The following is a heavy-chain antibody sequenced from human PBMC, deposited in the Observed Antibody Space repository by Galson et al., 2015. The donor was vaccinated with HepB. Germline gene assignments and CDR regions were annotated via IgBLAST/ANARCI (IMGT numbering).Heavy chain of an antibody. V-gene: IGHV3-48*03. CDR3: ARGTRAIVGEEVGLN. D-gene: IGHD1-26*01. CDR1: GFTFSSYE. Sequence: SLRLSCAASGFTFSSYEVNWVRQAPGKGLEWVSYISSSGSTIYYADSVKGRFTISRDNAKNSLYLQMNSLRAEDTAVYYCARGTRAIVGEEVGLNWGQGTLVTVSS. J-gene: IGHJ4*02. CDR2: ISSSGSTI.